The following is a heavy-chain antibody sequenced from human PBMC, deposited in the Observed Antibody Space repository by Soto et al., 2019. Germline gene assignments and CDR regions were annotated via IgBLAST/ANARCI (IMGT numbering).Heavy chain of an antibody. CDR3: ARADRYYDSSVYYSTRVWFXP. J-gene: IGHJ5*02. CDR1: GYTFTNYE. CDR2: INPGNGDT. Sequence: GASVKVSCKTSGYTFTNYEMHWVRQAPGQRLEWMGWINPGNGDTKYSQKFQGRVTFTRDTSASTAYMELSRLTSEDTAVYYCARADRYYDSSVYYSTRVWFXPWGQGTLVTVSS. D-gene: IGHD3-22*01. V-gene: IGHV1-3*01.